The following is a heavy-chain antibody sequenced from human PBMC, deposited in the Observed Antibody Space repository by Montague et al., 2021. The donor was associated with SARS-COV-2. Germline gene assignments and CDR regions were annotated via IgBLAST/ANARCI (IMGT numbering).Heavy chain of an antibody. J-gene: IGHJ4*02. Sequence: SETLSLTCAVYGGSLSEYFWAWIRQPPGKGLEWIGEINHRGTSNYNPSLKSRVSISVDTSKNQFSLYLGSVTAADTAVYYCARGRQHFNMIVVVMTGGEYYFDYWGQGTLVTVPS. CDR3: ARGRQHFNMIVVVMTGGEYYFDY. V-gene: IGHV4-34*01. CDR1: GGSLSEYF. CDR2: INHRGTS. D-gene: IGHD3-22*01.